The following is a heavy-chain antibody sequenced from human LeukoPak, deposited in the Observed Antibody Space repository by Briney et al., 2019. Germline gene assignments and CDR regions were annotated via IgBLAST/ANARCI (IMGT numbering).Heavy chain of an antibody. J-gene: IGHJ4*02. D-gene: IGHD3-22*01. CDR3: ARYYYESSFQY. Sequence: PSETLSLTCTVSGGSINSDNYYWSWIRQPAGKGLEWIGRIYTSGSTNYNPSLNSRVTISLDTSKNQFSLNLSSVTAADTAVYYCARYYYESSFQYWGQGTLVTASS. V-gene: IGHV4-61*02. CDR2: IYTSGST. CDR1: GGSINSDNYY.